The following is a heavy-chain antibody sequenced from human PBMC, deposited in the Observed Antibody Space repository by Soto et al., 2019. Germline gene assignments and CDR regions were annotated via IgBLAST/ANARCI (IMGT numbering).Heavy chain of an antibody. CDR1: GFSSSSYA. V-gene: IGHV3-23*01. CDR2: ISGSGGNT. CDR3: ARVPSYDFWSEFDY. D-gene: IGHD3-3*01. J-gene: IGHJ4*02. Sequence: GGSLRLSCAVSGFSSSSYAMAWVRQAPGKGLEWVSAISGSGGNTYYADSAKGRFTISRDNSKNTLYLQMNSLRAEDTAVYYCARVPSYDFWSEFDYWRQGILVTVS.